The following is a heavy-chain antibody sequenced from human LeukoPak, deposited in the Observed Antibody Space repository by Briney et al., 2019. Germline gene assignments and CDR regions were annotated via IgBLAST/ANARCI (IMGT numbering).Heavy chain of an antibody. Sequence: GGSLRLSCAASGFTFSSYAMTWVRQAPGKGLEWVSSITGSGSSAYYADSVKGRFTISRDNSKNTLYVQMNSLRAEDTAVYYCAVAGSTLPPFDYWGQGTLVTVSS. V-gene: IGHV3-23*01. CDR2: ITGSGSSA. J-gene: IGHJ4*02. CDR1: GFTFSSYA. CDR3: AVAGSTLPPFDY. D-gene: IGHD6-13*01.